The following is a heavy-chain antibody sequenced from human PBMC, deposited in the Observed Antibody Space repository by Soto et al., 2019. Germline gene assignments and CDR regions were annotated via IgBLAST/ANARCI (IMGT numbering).Heavy chain of an antibody. CDR1: GFTFSSYW. Sequence: GGSLRLSCAASGFTFSSYWMHWVRQTPGKGLVWVSRVNSDGSTTTYADSVKGRFTISRDNAKNTLYLQMNSLRPEDTAVYYCATDLGLPFDHWGQGTLVTVPS. V-gene: IGHV3-74*01. D-gene: IGHD2-15*01. J-gene: IGHJ4*02. CDR2: VNSDGSTT. CDR3: ATDLGLPFDH.